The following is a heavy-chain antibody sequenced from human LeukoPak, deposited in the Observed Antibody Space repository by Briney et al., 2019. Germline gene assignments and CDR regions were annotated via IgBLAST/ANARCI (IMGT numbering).Heavy chain of an antibody. Sequence: ASVKVSCKASSYTFTSYGISWVRQAPGQGLEWMGWISAYNGNTNYAQKLQGRVTMTTDTSTSTAYMELRSLRSDDTAVYYCARDLFPDSSGFDAFEIWGQGTMVTVSS. CDR1: SYTFTSYG. D-gene: IGHD3-22*01. CDR3: ARDLFPDSSGFDAFEI. J-gene: IGHJ3*02. V-gene: IGHV1-18*01. CDR2: ISAYNGNT.